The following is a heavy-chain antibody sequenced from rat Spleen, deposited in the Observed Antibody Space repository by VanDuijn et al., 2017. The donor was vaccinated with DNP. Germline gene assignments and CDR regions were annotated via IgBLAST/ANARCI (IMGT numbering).Heavy chain of an antibody. D-gene: IGHD1-2*01. CDR3: ARTGLYSNYVPFDY. CDR2: ISYSGST. J-gene: IGHJ2*01. Sequence: EVQLQESGPGLAKPSQSLSLTFSVTAYSITSNYWGWIRKFPGNKMEWMGYISYSGSTSYNPSLKSRISITRDTSKNQFFLQLNSVTTEDTATYYCARTGLYSNYVPFDYWGQGVMVTVSS. CDR1: AYSITSNY. V-gene: IGHV3-1*01.